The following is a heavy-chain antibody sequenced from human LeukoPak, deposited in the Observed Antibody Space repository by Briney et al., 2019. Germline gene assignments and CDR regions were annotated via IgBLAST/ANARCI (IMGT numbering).Heavy chain of an antibody. J-gene: IGHJ3*02. D-gene: IGHD3-22*01. V-gene: IGHV3-23*01. CDR1: GFTFSSYA. CDR2: ISGSGGST. CDR3: AKDYYDSSGYYTLGAFDI. Sequence: PGGSLRLSCAASGFTFSSYAMSWVRQAPGKGLEWVSAISGSGGSTYYADSVKGRFTISRDNSKNTLYLQMNSLRAEDTAVYYCAKDYYDSSGYYTLGAFDIWGKGTMVTVSS.